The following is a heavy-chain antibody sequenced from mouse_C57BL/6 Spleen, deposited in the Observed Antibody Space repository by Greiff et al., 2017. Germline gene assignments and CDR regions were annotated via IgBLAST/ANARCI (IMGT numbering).Heavy chain of an antibody. V-gene: IGHV1-52*01. CDR1: GYTFTSYW. J-gene: IGHJ2*01. CDR2: IDPSDSET. Sequence: QVQLKQPGAELVRPGSSVKLSCKASGYTFTSYWMHWVKQRPIQGLEWIGNIDPSDSETHYNQKFKDKATLTVDKSSSTAYMQLSSLTSEDSAVYYCARRPTTVVAPFDYWGQGTTLTVSS. CDR3: ARRPTTVVAPFDY. D-gene: IGHD1-1*01.